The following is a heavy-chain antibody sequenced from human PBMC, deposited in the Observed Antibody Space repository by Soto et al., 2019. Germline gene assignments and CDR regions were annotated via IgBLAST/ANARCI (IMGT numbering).Heavy chain of an antibody. Sequence: SETLSLTXAASGGSISSSKWCSWVRQPPGKGVEWIGEIYHSGSTNYNPSLKSRVTISVDKSKNQFSLKLSIVTAADTAVYYCARDDVAAAGTGVGYWGQGTLVTVS. CDR3: ARDDVAAAGTGVGY. J-gene: IGHJ4*02. D-gene: IGHD6-13*01. CDR2: IYHSGST. CDR1: GGSISSSKW. V-gene: IGHV4-4*02.